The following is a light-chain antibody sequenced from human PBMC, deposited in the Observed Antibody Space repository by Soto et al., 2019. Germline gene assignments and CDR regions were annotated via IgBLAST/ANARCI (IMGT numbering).Light chain of an antibody. J-gene: IGKJ4*01. CDR1: QGIISC. CDR3: QQANSFPLT. CDR2: AAS. Sequence: DIQMPQSPSSVSASVGARVTITCRASQGIISCLAGYQPKPGKAPNLLIYAASSLHSGVPSMFSGSGSGTDFPLTISSLQPEDFATYCCQQANSFPLTFGGGTKVEIK. V-gene: IGKV1-12*01.